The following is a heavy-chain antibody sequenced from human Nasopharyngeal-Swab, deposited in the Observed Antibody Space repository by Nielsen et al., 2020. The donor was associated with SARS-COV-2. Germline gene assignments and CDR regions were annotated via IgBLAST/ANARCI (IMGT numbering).Heavy chain of an antibody. Sequence: VRQAPGKGLEWIGEIYHSGGTNCNPSLKSRVTISVDKSKNQFSLKLSSVTAADTAVYYCARDLNDCGGDCGGYDYYYYGMDVWGQGTTVTVSS. J-gene: IGHJ6*02. V-gene: IGHV4-4*02. D-gene: IGHD2-21*02. CDR3: ARDLNDCGGDCGGYDYYYYGMDV. CDR2: IYHSGGT.